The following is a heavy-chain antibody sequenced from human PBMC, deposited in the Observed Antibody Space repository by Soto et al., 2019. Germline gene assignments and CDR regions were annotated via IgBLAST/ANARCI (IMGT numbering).Heavy chain of an antibody. Sequence: ASVKVSCKTSGYTFNKYPIHWVRQAPGQGLEWMGWINPGNGDARYSQKFQDRVTITTDTSASTAYMELSSLRSEDTAVYYCARGAPLYQLAYSGQRTPVTVSS. V-gene: IGHV1-3*01. CDR1: GYTFNKYP. CDR3: ARGAPLYQLAY. J-gene: IGHJ4*02. CDR2: INPGNGDA. D-gene: IGHD2-2*02.